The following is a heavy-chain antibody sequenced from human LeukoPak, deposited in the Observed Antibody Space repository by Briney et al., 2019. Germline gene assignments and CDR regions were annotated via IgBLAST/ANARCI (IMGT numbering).Heavy chain of an antibody. D-gene: IGHD3-22*01. CDR3: ARVLVVITPAYFDF. V-gene: IGHV3-30*04. CDR2: ISYDGSNK. Sequence: GGSLRLSCTASGFTFTSYAMHWVRQAPGKGLEWVAVISYDGSNKYYADSVKGRFTISRDNSKNTLYLQMNSLRAEDTAVYYCARVLVVITPAYFDFWGQGTLVTVSS. CDR1: GFTFTSYA. J-gene: IGHJ4*02.